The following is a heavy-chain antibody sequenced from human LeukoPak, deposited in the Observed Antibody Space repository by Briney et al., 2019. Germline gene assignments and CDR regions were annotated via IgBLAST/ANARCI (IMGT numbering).Heavy chain of an antibody. J-gene: IGHJ4*02. Sequence: GGSLRLSCAASGFTFDGYAMSWVRQAPGKGLEWVSTISGAGNLYYAESVKGRFTTSRDNSKNTLYMQMNSLRAEDTAVYYCAKRRLGAANPGDFDYWGQGTLVTVSS. CDR3: AKRRLGAANPGDFDY. CDR1: GFTFDGYA. CDR2: ISGAGNL. D-gene: IGHD2-15*01. V-gene: IGHV3-23*01.